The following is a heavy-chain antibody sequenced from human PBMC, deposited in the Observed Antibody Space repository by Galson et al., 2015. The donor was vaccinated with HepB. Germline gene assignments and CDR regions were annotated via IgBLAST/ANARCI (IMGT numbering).Heavy chain of an antibody. Sequence: SLRLSCAASGFSLSTYGMHWVRQAPGKGLEWVAIIWYDRSNLYYGDSVKGRFTISRDTSKNTLYLQMNSLRAEDTAIYYCARDLSTTVVRGVMGDGMDVWGQGTTVTVSS. CDR3: ARDLSTTVVRGVMGDGMDV. D-gene: IGHD3-10*01. V-gene: IGHV3-33*08. CDR2: IWYDRSNL. CDR1: GFSLSTYG. J-gene: IGHJ6*02.